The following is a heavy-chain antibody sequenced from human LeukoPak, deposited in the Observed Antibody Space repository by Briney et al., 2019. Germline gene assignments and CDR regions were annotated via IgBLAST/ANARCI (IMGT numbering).Heavy chain of an antibody. CDR2: ITSNSGGT. Sequence: GATVKLLCNSSGHTFTGYYMHWVPQASGQGLEWMGWITSNSGGTNYAQKLQGRVTMTRDTSKSTVYREVRRQSSDDTAVYYCARRISDNWNYGEYYFDYWGQGTLVTVSS. D-gene: IGHD1-7*01. V-gene: IGHV1-2*02. CDR1: GHTFTGYY. J-gene: IGHJ4*02. CDR3: ARRISDNWNYGEYYFDY.